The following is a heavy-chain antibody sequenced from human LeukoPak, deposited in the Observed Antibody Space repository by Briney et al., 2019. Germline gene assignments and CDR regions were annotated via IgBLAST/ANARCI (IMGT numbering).Heavy chain of an antibody. CDR3: ARVRSAEERAWAY. CDR2: ITPKSGDT. D-gene: IGHD1-1*01. V-gene: IGHV1-2*02. J-gene: IGHJ4*02. Sequence: GASVKLSCKASGYTFSDFYIHWVRQAPGQGLEYVGWITPKSGDTYSPQRFQGRVTMARDASISTAYMELSSLRSDDTAVYFCARVRSAEERAWAYWGQGTLVTVSS. CDR1: GYTFSDFY.